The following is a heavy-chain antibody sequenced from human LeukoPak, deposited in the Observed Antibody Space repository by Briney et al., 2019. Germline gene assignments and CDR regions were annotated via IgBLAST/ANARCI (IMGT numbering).Heavy chain of an antibody. V-gene: IGHV3-23*01. D-gene: IGHD5-18*01. CDR1: GFTFSSYA. Sequence: GALRLSCAASGFTFSSYAMSWVRQAPGKGLEWVSAISGSGGSTYYADSVKGRFTISRDNSKNTLYLQMNSLRAEDTALYYCAKDGYSYGGGFDYWGQGTLVTVSS. CDR3: AKDGYSYGGGFDY. J-gene: IGHJ4*02. CDR2: ISGSGGST.